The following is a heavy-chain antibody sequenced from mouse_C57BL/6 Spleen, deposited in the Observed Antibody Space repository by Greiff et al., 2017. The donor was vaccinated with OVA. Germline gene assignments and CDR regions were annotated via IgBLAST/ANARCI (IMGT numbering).Heavy chain of an antibody. CDR2: IYPRSGNT. V-gene: IGHV1-81*01. D-gene: IGHD2-1*01. CDR3: ARSDLYGNYVSAWFAY. Sequence: QVQLQQSGAELARPGASVKLSCKASGYTFTSYGISWVKQRTGQGLEWIGEIYPRSGNTYYNEKFKGKATLTADKSSSTAYMELRSLTSEDSAVYYCARSDLYGNYVSAWFAYWGQGTLVTVSA. J-gene: IGHJ3*01. CDR1: GYTFTSYG.